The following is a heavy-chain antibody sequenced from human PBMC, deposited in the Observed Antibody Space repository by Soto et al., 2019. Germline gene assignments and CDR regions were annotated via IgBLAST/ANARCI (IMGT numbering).Heavy chain of an antibody. D-gene: IGHD3-10*01. CDR2: ISGSGGST. J-gene: IGHJ4*02. V-gene: IGHV3-23*01. Sequence: EVQLLESGGGLVQPGGSLRLSCAASGFTFSSYAMNWVRQAPGKGLEWVSAISGSGGSTYYADSVKGRFTISRDNSKNTRYLQMNSLRAEDTAVYYCAKGAVVRGVYDLDYWGQGTLVTVSS. CDR3: AKGAVVRGVYDLDY. CDR1: GFTFSSYA.